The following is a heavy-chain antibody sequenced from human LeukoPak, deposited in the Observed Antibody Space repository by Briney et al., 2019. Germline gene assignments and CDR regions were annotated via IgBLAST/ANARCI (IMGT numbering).Heavy chain of an antibody. J-gene: IGHJ4*02. CDR2: INPNSGGT. CDR3: ARANYGDPGYSYGFGCDY. CDR1: GYTFTGYY. D-gene: IGHD5-18*01. V-gene: IGHV1-2*04. Sequence: GASVKVSCKASGYTFTGYYMHWVRQAPGQGLEWMGWINPNSGGTNYAQKFQGWVTMTRDTSISTAYMELSRLRSDDTAVYYCARANYGDPGYSYGFGCDYWGQGTLVTVSS.